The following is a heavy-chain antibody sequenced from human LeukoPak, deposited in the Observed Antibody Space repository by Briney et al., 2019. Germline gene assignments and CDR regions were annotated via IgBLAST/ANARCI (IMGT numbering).Heavy chain of an antibody. V-gene: IGHV3-48*01. J-gene: IGHJ4*02. CDR3: AKDGGTHFDH. CDR2: ISSSGTTI. D-gene: IGHD1-26*01. CDR1: GFPFSNAW. Sequence: GGSLRLSCAASGFPFSNAWMNWVRQAPGKGLEWVSYISSSGTTISYAQSVKGRFTITRDNAQNSLTLHMNTLRADDTAVYYCAKDGGTHFDHWGQGTLVTVSS.